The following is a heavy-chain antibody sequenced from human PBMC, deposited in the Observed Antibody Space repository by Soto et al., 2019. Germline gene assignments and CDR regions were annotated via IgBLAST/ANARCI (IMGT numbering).Heavy chain of an antibody. CDR1: GFNFDDYA. D-gene: IGHD6-13*01. J-gene: IGHJ4*02. Sequence: SLRLSCAASGFNFDDYAMQWVRQAPGKGLEWVSGISWNSGTIGYAGSVKGRFTISRDNAKNSLYLQMNSLRVEDTALYYCAKTSAAGSLFISPLDFWGQGTLVTVSS. V-gene: IGHV3-9*01. CDR3: AKTSAAGSLFISPLDF. CDR2: ISWNSGTI.